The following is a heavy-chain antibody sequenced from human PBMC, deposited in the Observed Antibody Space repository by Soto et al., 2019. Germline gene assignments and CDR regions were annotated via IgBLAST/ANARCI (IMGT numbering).Heavy chain of an antibody. V-gene: IGHV4-34*01. CDR2: INYSGST. J-gene: IGHJ5*02. CDR1: GGSFNSYY. D-gene: IGHD6-13*01. CDR3: ARGHKQQLVRSGGWFDP. Sequence: QVQLQQWGAGLLKPSETLSLPCAVYGGSFNSYYWRWIRQPPGKGLEGLGEINYSGSTNYNPSLKSRVTISVDTSTNQFSLKLSSVTAADTAVYYCARGHKQQLVRSGGWFDPWGQVTLVTVSS.